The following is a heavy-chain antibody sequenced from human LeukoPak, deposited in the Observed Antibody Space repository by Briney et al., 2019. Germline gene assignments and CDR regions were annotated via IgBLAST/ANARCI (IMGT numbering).Heavy chain of an antibody. CDR2: IYSGGST. J-gene: IGHJ4*02. D-gene: IGHD3-22*01. V-gene: IGHV3-53*01. CDR3: ARDGGTYYYDSSGYCPQGYFDY. Sequence: GGSLRLSCAASGFTVSSNYMSWVRQAPGKGLEWVSVIYSGGSTYNADSVKGRFTISRDNSKNTLYLQMNSLRAEDTDVYYCARDGGTYYYDSSGYCPQGYFDYWGQGTLVSVSS. CDR1: GFTVSSNY.